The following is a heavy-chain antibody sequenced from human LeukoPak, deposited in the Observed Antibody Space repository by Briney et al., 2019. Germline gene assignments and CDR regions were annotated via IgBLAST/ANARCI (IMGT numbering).Heavy chain of an antibody. Sequence: SVKVSCKASGGTFSSYAISWVRQAHGQGLEWMGRIIPIFGTANYAQKFQGRVTITTDESTSTAYMELSSLRSEDTAVYYCARVSGSYSGAFDIWGQGTMVTVSS. CDR1: GGTFSSYA. CDR3: ARVSGSYSGAFDI. V-gene: IGHV1-69*05. D-gene: IGHD1-26*01. J-gene: IGHJ3*02. CDR2: IIPIFGTA.